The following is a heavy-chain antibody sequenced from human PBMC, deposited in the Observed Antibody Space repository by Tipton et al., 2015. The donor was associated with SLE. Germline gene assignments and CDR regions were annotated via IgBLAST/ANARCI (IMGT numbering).Heavy chain of an antibody. CDR2: IYHSGST. CDR1: DYSFTNDNY. CDR3: VKARPAPED. J-gene: IGHJ4*02. V-gene: IGHV4-38-2*01. Sequence: TLSLTCVVSDYSFTNDNYWVWIRQPPDMGLEWIGTIYHSGSTHYSPSLKSRVTMSVDTSKNQFSLTLSSVSASDTAVYYCVKARPAPEDWGQGTLVTVSS. D-gene: IGHD1-14*01.